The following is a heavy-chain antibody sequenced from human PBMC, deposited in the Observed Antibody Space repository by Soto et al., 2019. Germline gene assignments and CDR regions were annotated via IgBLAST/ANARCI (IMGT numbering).Heavy chain of an antibody. CDR2: IIPIFGTA. CDR3: ARDPALGFGELPSYYGMDV. J-gene: IGHJ6*02. V-gene: IGHV1-69*13. Sequence: SVKVSCKASGGTFSSYAISWVRQAPGQGLEWMGGIIPIFGTANYAQKFQGRVTITADESTSTAYMELSSMRSEDTAVYYCARDPALGFGELPSYYGMDVWGQGTTVTVSS. D-gene: IGHD3-10*01. CDR1: GGTFSSYA.